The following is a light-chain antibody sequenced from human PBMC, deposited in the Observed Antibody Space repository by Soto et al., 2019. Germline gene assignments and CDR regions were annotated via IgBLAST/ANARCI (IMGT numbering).Light chain of an antibody. CDR3: QQYDNLPYT. V-gene: IGKV1-33*01. J-gene: IGKJ2*01. CDR1: QDITNY. CDR2: DAS. Sequence: DIQMTQSPSSLSASVGDRVTITCQATQDITNYLNWYQQKPGKVPKLLIYDASNLEPGVPSRFSGSGSGTDFTVTISGLQPEDLATYYFQQYDNLPYTFGQGTKLEIK.